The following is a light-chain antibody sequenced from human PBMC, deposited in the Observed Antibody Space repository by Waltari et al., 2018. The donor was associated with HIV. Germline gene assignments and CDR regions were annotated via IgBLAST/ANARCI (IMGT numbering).Light chain of an antibody. Sequence: DIQMTQSPSILSASVGDRVTITCRASQSMSNWLTWYQQKPGKAPKLLIYAASTLGRGVPSRFSGSGSGTEFTLTISSLQPDDFAAYYCQQYDIYPYTFGQGTKLEIK. CDR3: QQYDIYPYT. CDR2: AAS. J-gene: IGKJ2*01. V-gene: IGKV1-5*03. CDR1: QSMSNW.